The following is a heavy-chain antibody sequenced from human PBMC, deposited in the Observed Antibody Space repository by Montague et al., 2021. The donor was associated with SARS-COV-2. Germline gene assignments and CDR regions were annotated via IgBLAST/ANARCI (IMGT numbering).Heavy chain of an antibody. D-gene: IGHD3-22*01. V-gene: IGHV4-39*01. CDR3: ARFPTSYYYDSKAAPATPDPLDL. CDR2: IYYSGST. J-gene: IGHJ3*01. Sequence: SETLSLTCTVSGGSISSSSYYWGWIRQPPGKGLEWIGSIYYSGSTYYNPSLKSRVTISVDTSKNQFSLKLSSVTAADTAVYYCARFPTSYYYDSKAAPATPDPLDLWGQGTMVTVSS. CDR1: GGSISSSSYY.